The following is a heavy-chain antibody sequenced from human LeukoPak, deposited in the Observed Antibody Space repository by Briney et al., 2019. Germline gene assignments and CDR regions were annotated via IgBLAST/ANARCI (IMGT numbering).Heavy chain of an antibody. D-gene: IGHD2-2*01. V-gene: IGHV4-39*07. CDR1: GGSISSSNYY. CDR2: IYYSGST. Sequence: SETLSLTCTVSGGSISSSNYYWGWIRQPPGKGLEWIGSIYYSGSTYYSPSLKSRVTISVDTSKNQFSLKLSSVTAADTAVYYCARATRHFDYWGQGTLVTVSS. J-gene: IGHJ4*02. CDR3: ARATRHFDY.